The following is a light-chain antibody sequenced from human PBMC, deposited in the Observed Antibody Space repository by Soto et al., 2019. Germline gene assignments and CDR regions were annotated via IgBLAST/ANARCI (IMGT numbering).Light chain of an antibody. J-gene: IGLJ2*01. V-gene: IGLV2-14*01. CDR3: SSYTRSSTYVV. CDR2: EVS. Sequence: QSVLTQPASVSGSPGQSITISCTGTSSDVGGYNYVSWYQQHPGKAPKLMIYEVSNRPSGVSNRFSGSKSGNTASLTISGLQDEDEEGYYCSSYTRSSTYVVFGGGTKLTVL. CDR1: SSDVGGYNY.